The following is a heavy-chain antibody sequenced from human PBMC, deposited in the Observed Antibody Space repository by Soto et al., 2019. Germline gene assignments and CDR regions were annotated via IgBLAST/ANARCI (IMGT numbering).Heavy chain of an antibody. D-gene: IGHD3-3*01. CDR1: GYTFTGYY. Sequence: EASVKVSCKASGYTFTGYYMHWVRQAPGQGLEWMGWINPNSGGTNYAQKFQGRVTMTRDTSISTAYMELSRLRSDDTAVYYCARDGRFLEWLPPPELYYYYGMDVWGQGTTVTVSS. CDR2: INPNSGGT. V-gene: IGHV1-2*02. J-gene: IGHJ6*02. CDR3: ARDGRFLEWLPPPELYYYYGMDV.